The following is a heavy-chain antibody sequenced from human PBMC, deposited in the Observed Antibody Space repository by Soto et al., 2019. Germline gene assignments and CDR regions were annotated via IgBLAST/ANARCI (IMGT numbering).Heavy chain of an antibody. Sequence: SETLSLTCTVSGDSLSSGGHYWSWIRQHPGKGLEWIGHIYDSVNTYYSPSLRSRVTISADMSKNQFSLDLRSVTAADTAVYYCARVDHRGYFAILTDYWGQGTLVTVSS. CDR1: GDSLSSGGHY. J-gene: IGHJ4*02. D-gene: IGHD3-9*01. CDR2: IYDSVNT. V-gene: IGHV4-31*03. CDR3: ARVDHRGYFAILTDY.